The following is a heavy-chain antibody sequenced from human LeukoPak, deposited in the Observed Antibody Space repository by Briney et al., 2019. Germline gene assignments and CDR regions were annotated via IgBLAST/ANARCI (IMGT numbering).Heavy chain of an antibody. CDR1: GFTFGLIY. CDR3: ARVQFQWFDR. CDR2: NYSGGEK. Sequence: GGSLTLSCAASGFTFGLIYMAWARHPPGRGRQWGSVNYSGGEKHSADPFKGRFTIARDNTKKTLSLQMNTLRAEDTAVYYCARVQFQWFDRWGQGTQVTVSS. J-gene: IGHJ5*02. D-gene: IGHD6-19*01. V-gene: IGHV3-66*01.